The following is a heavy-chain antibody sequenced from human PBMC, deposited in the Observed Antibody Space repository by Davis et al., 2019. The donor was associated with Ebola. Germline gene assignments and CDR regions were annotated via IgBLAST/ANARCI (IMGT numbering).Heavy chain of an antibody. CDR3: ARDRPLDFFFGDYYGMDV. D-gene: IGHD3-16*01. V-gene: IGHV3-21*01. J-gene: IGHJ6*02. CDR1: GFTFSTYT. Sequence: PGGSLRLSCAASGFTFSTYTMTWVRQAPGKGLEWVSSISGSSAYIYYADSVKGRFTISRDKAKNSLYLQMNSLRTEDTAVYYCARDRPLDFFFGDYYGMDVWGQGTTVTVSS. CDR2: ISGSSAYI.